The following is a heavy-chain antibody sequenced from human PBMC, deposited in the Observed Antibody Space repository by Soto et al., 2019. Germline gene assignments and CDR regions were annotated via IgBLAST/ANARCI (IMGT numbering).Heavy chain of an antibody. Sequence: EVQLVESGGGSVQPGRSLRLSCEASGFSFDDYGMHWVRQGSGKGLEWVSGISWDSGDIYYVDSVKGRFTISRDNAKKSLYLQMNSLRTEDTALYYCARDNDLDRDAAFDYWGQGILVTVSS. J-gene: IGHJ4*02. V-gene: IGHV3-9*01. D-gene: IGHD2-2*03. CDR2: ISWDSGDI. CDR3: ARDNDLDRDAAFDY. CDR1: GFSFDDYG.